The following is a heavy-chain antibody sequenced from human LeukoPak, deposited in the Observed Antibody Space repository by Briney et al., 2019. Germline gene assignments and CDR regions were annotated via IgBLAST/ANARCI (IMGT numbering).Heavy chain of an antibody. CDR1: GFSLSTSGVG. Sequence: SGPTLVKPTQTLTLTCTFSGFSLSTSGVGVCWIRQPPGKALEWLALIYWDDDKRPSPSLKSRLTITKDTSKNQVVLTMTNMAPVDTATYYCAHGSPWFDPWGQGTLVTVSS. J-gene: IGHJ5*02. CDR3: AHGSPWFDP. V-gene: IGHV2-5*02. CDR2: IYWDDDK.